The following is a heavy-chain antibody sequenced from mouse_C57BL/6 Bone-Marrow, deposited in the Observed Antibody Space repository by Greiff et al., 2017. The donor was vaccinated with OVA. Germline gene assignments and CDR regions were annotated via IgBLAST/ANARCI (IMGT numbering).Heavy chain of an antibody. CDR1: GYTFTDHT. Sequence: VKLMESDAELVKPGASVKISCKVSGYTFTDHTIHWMKQRPEQGLEWIGYIYPRDGSTKYNEKFKGKATLTADKSSSTAYMQLNSLTSEDSAVYFCARRDGSSYDYAMDYWGQGTSVTVSS. V-gene: IGHV1-78*01. D-gene: IGHD1-1*01. CDR2: IYPRDGST. CDR3: ARRDGSSYDYAMDY. J-gene: IGHJ4*01.